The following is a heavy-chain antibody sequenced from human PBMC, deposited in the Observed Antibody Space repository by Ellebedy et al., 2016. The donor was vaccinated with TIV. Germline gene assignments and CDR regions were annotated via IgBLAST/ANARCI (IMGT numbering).Heavy chain of an antibody. CDR2: INHSGST. CDR3: AGGTGELPWGFDY. Sequence: MPSETLSLTCAVYGGSFSGYYWSWIRQPPGQGLEWIGEINHSGSTNYNPSLTSRFTISVDTSKNQFSLKLSSVTASDTAVYYWAGGTGELPWGFDYWGQGTLVTVSS. J-gene: IGHJ4*02. D-gene: IGHD1-26*01. CDR1: GGSFSGYY. V-gene: IGHV4-34*01.